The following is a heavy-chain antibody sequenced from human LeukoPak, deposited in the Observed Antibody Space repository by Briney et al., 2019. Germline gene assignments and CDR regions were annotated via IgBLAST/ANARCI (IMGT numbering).Heavy chain of an antibody. CDR2: ISYSGST. J-gene: IGHJ4*02. CDR1: GGSIGSYH. V-gene: IGHV4-59*12. D-gene: IGHD6-19*01. Sequence: SETLSLTCTVSGGSIGSYHWSWIRQPPGKGLEWIGYISYSGSTNCNPSLRSRVTISVDASKNQFSLNLSSVTAADTAVYYCAREVAGTPWIDYWGQGTLVTVSS. CDR3: AREVAGTPWIDY.